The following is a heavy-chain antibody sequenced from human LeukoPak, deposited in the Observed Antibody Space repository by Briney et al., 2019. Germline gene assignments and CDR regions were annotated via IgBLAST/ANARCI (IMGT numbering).Heavy chain of an antibody. CDR3: ARAITMVRGVSDAFDI. CDR2: IWYVGSNK. Sequence: GRSLRLSCAASGFTFSSYGMHWVRQAPGKGLEWVAVIWYVGSNKYYADSVKGRFTISRDNSKNTLYLQMNSLRAEDTAVYYCARAITMVRGVSDAFDIWGQGTMVTVSS. J-gene: IGHJ3*02. CDR1: GFTFSSYG. D-gene: IGHD3-10*01. V-gene: IGHV3-33*01.